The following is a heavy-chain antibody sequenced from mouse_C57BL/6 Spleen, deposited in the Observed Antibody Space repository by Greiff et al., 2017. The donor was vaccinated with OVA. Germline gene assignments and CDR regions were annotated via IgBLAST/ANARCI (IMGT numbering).Heavy chain of an antibody. J-gene: IGHJ3*01. CDR3: VRDNSNLDWFAY. CDR1: GFTFNTYA. CDR2: IRSKSSNYAT. V-gene: IGHV10-3*01. D-gene: IGHD2-5*01. Sequence: EVQRVESGGGLVQPKGSLKLSCAASGFTFNTYAMHWVRQAPGKGLEWVARIRSKSSNYATYYADSVKDRFTISRDDSQSMLYLQMNNLKTEDTAMYYCVRDNSNLDWFAYWGQGTLVTVSA.